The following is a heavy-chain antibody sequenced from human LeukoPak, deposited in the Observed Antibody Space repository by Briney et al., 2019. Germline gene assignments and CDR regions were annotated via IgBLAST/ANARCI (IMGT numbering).Heavy chain of an antibody. CDR3: AKDARYCSSTSCVDTTGY. D-gene: IGHD2-2*01. CDR1: GFTFGDFA. J-gene: IGHJ4*02. V-gene: IGHV3-49*03. Sequence: QTGGSLRLSCTTSGFTFGDFAMSWFRQAPGQGLEWVGFIRSVNYGGAVEYAASVKGRITISRDDSRRVAYLQMDGLRTEDTAVYYCAKDARYCSSTSCVDTTGYWGQGTLVTVSS. CDR2: IRSVNYGGAV.